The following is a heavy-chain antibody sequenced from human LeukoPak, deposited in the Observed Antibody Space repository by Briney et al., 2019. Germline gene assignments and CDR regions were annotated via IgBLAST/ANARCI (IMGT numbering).Heavy chain of an antibody. J-gene: IGHJ4*02. CDR3: ARVQSAYCSSSSCYGGYFDY. V-gene: IGHV1-3*01. Sequence: ASVKVSCKASGYTFTSYAMHWVRQAPGQRPEWMGWINAGNGNTKYSQKFQGRVTITRDTSDSTAYMELSSLRPEDTAVYYCARVQSAYCSSSSCYGGYFDYWGQGTLVTVSS. CDR2: INAGNGNT. CDR1: GYTFTSYA. D-gene: IGHD2-2*01.